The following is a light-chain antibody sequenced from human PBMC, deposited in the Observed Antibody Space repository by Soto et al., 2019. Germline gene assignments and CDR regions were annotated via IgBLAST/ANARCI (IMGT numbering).Light chain of an antibody. J-gene: IGKJ4*01. CDR3: QQYYSYPLT. Sequence: AIRMTQSPSSFSASTGDRVTITCRASQGISSYLAWYQQKPGKAPKLLIYAASTLQSGVPSRFSGSGSGTDFTLTISCLQSEDIETYYCQQYYSYPLTFGGGTKVEIK. CDR2: AAS. V-gene: IGKV1-8*01. CDR1: QGISSY.